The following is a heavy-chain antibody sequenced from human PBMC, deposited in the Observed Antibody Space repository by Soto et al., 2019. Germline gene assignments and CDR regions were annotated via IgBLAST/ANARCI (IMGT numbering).Heavy chain of an antibody. Sequence: PGGSLRLSCAASGFTFSSYGMHWVRQAPGKGLEWVAVISYDGSNKYYADSVKGRFTISRDNSKNTLYLQMNSLRAEDTAVYYCAGYGAVAGSYWGQGTLVTVSS. CDR3: AGYGAVAGSY. D-gene: IGHD6-19*01. CDR1: GFTFSSYG. J-gene: IGHJ4*02. CDR2: ISYDGSNK. V-gene: IGHV3-30*03.